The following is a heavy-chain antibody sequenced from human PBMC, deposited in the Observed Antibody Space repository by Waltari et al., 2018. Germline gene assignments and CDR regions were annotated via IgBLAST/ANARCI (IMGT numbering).Heavy chain of an antibody. CDR2: MSASGLI. CDR3: AKDEGARIAPTYGMDV. V-gene: IGHV3-23*01. D-gene: IGHD6-13*01. CDR1: GFPFSPYT. J-gene: IGHJ6*02. Sequence: EAQLSESGGGLVQPGGSLRLSCAASGFPFSPYTMRWVRQAPGKGLEWVSVMSASGLIYYAESVKGRFSISRDNSKNTLYLQMNRLRDEDTAIYYCAKDEGARIAPTYGMDVWGQGTTVTVSS.